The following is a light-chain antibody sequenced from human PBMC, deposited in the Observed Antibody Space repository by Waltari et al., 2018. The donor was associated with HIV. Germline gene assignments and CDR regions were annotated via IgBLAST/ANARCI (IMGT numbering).Light chain of an antibody. CDR2: EVS. CDR1: SSDVGSYNY. J-gene: IGLJ3*02. V-gene: IGLV2-14*01. Sequence: QSALTQPASVSGSPGQSITISCTGTSSDVGSYNYVSWYQQHPDKAPKLMIYEVSNRPSGVSNRFSVSKSDNPASLTISGLQAEDEADYYCSSYRSSSTPLWVFGGGTKLTVL. CDR3: SSYRSSSTPLWV.